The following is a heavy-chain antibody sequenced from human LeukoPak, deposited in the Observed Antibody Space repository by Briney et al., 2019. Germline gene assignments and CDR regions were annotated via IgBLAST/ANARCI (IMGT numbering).Heavy chain of an antibody. Sequence: GGSLRLSCGASGFTFSSYGTHWVRQVPGKGLEWVAVISYDAKSTFHVDSVKGRFAISRDNSKNTLYLQMNSLRAEDTAVYYCAKDGGNYYDSGRNYLMHSYMDVWGKGTTVTVSS. V-gene: IGHV3-30*05. CDR3: AKDGGNYYDSGRNYLMHSYMDV. D-gene: IGHD3-22*01. CDR1: GFTFSSYG. J-gene: IGHJ6*03. CDR2: ISYDAKST.